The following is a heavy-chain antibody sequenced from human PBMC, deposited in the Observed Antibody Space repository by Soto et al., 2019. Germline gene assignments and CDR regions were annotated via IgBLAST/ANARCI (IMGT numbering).Heavy chain of an antibody. CDR3: ARDRGSYYDSTPGMDV. Sequence: EVQLVESGGGLVQPGGSLRLSCAASGFTFSSYSMNWVRQAPGKGLEWVSYISSSSSTIYYADSVKGRFTISRDNAKNSLYLQMNSLRDEDTAGYYCARDRGSYYDSTPGMDVWGQGTTVTVSS. V-gene: IGHV3-48*02. CDR2: ISSSSSTI. CDR1: GFTFSSYS. J-gene: IGHJ6*02. D-gene: IGHD3-22*01.